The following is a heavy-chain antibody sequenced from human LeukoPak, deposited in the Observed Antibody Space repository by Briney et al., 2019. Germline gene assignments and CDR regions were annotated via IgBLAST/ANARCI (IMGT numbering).Heavy chain of an antibody. V-gene: IGHV3-23*01. J-gene: IGHJ4*02. Sequence: GGSLRLSCTASGFPFTTYAMRWVRQAPGKGLEWVSGISGSGGSTYYADSVKGRFTISRDNSKNTLYLQMNSLRAEDTAVYYCVKLRSTMVRGVIEYWGQGTLVTVSS. CDR1: GFPFTTYA. CDR3: VKLRSTMVRGVIEY. D-gene: IGHD3-10*01. CDR2: ISGSGGST.